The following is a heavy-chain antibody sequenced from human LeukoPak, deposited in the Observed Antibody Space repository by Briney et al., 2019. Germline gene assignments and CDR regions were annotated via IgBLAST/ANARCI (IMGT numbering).Heavy chain of an antibody. Sequence: PSETLSLTCTVSGGSISSSSYYWGWLRQPPGKGLEWLGSIYYSGSTYYNPSLKSRVTISVDPSKNQFSLNLNSVTAADTAVYYCANSRGFLEWVSNWGQGTLVTVSS. D-gene: IGHD3-3*01. CDR3: ANSRGFLEWVSN. CDR1: GGSISSSSYY. J-gene: IGHJ4*02. V-gene: IGHV4-39*01. CDR2: IYYSGST.